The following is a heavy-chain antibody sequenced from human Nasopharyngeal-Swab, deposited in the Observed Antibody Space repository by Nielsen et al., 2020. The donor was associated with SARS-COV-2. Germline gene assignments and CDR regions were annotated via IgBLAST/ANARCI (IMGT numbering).Heavy chain of an antibody. V-gene: IGHV1-3*01. D-gene: IGHD2-15*01. J-gene: IGHJ6*02. CDR3: ARERVVVVSATYYQYGMDV. CDR2: INAGNGNT. Sequence: WVRQAPGQRLEWMGWINAGNGNTKYSQKFQGRVTITRDTSASTAYMEMSSLRSEDTAVYYRARERVVVVSATYYQYGMDVWGQGTTVTVSS.